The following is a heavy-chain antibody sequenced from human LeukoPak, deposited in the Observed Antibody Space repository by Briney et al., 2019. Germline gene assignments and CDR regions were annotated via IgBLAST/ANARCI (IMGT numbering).Heavy chain of an antibody. CDR3: AREQVLDN. Sequence: SETLSLTCAASSVSFSGYYWTWIRQPPGKGLEWIGEINHSGSTNYNPSLKSRVTISLDTSKNHFSLKLSSVSAPDTAVCYCAREQVLDNWGEGTLVTVSS. CDR2: INHSGST. V-gene: IGHV4-34*01. D-gene: IGHD3-3*01. J-gene: IGHJ4*02. CDR1: SVSFSGYY.